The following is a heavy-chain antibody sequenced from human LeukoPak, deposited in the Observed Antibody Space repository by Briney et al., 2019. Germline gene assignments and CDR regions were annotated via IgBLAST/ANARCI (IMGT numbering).Heavy chain of an antibody. D-gene: IGHD3-10*01. V-gene: IGHV4-4*02. Sequence: PSETLSLTCAVSGGSISSSNWWSWVRQPPGKGLEWIGEIYHSGSTNYNPSLKSRVTISVDKSKNQFSLKLSSVTAADTAVYYCARSEGSGSYFTWFDPWGQGTLVTVSS. CDR1: GGSISSSNW. CDR2: IYHSGST. CDR3: ARSEGSGSYFTWFDP. J-gene: IGHJ5*02.